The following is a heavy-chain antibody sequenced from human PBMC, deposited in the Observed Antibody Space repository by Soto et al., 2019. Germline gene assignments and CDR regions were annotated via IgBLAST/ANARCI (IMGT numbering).Heavy chain of an antibody. Sequence: GGSVRLSCAASGFTVSNNYMVWVRQAPGKGLEWVSVIYSGGSTYYADSVKGRFTISRDKSNNTLYLQMNTLRAEDTAVYYCARGLNYFDHHAFDIWGQGTMVTASS. D-gene: IGHD3-22*01. V-gene: IGHV3-53*01. CDR3: ARGLNYFDHHAFDI. CDR1: GFTVSNNY. CDR2: IYSGGST. J-gene: IGHJ3*02.